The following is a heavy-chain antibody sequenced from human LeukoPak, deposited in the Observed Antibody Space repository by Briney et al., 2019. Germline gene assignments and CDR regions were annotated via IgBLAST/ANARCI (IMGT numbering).Heavy chain of an antibody. Sequence: TSETLSLTCTVSGGSISSSSYYWGWIRQPPGKGLEWIGSIYYSGSTYYNPSLKRRVTMSVDTSRNQFSLKLSSVTAADTAVYYCARVTGYMIEDYFDYWGQGTLVTVSS. J-gene: IGHJ4*02. CDR3: ARVTGYMIEDYFDY. D-gene: IGHD3-22*01. CDR1: GGSISSSSYY. V-gene: IGHV4-39*07. CDR2: IYYSGST.